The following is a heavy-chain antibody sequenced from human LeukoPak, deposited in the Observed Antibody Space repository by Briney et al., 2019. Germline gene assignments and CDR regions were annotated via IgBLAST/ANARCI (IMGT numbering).Heavy chain of an antibody. CDR3: ARQSRLEIAAARPHFDY. V-gene: IGHV4-39*01. CDR2: IYYSGST. D-gene: IGHD6-13*01. J-gene: IGHJ4*02. Sequence: SETLSLTCTVSGGSINTGTYYWGWIRQPPGKGLEWIGSIYYSGSTYHNPSLKSRVTISVATSMNQFSLNLTSVTAADTAVYYCARQSRLEIAAARPHFDYWGQGTLVTVSS. CDR1: GGSINTGTYY.